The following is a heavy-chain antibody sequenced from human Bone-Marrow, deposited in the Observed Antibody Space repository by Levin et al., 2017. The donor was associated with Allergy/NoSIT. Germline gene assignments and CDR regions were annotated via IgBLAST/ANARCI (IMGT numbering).Heavy chain of an antibody. CDR3: VRTTSVTGHDY. J-gene: IGHJ4*02. D-gene: IGHD1-1*01. Sequence: PGGSLRLSCAASGFTFSDYGMHWVRQAPGKGLEWVALIYYDENKTFYTDSVKGRFTISRDNSNNKVYLQMTNLRAEDTAVYYCVRTTSVTGHDYWGQGSLVTVSS. CDR2: IYYDENKT. CDR1: GFTFSDYG. V-gene: IGHV3-30*12.